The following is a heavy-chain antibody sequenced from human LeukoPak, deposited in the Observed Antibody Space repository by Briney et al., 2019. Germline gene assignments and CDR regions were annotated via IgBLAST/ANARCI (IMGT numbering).Heavy chain of an antibody. D-gene: IGHD5-24*01. CDR3: ARRRWLQLSVFDY. Sequence: GGSLRLSCAASGFIVSSNYMSWVRQAPGKGLEWVSVIYSGGSTYYADSVKGRFTISRDNSKNTLYLQMNSLRAEDTAVYYCARRRWLQLSVFDYWGQGTLVTVSS. CDR2: IYSGGST. V-gene: IGHV3-53*01. CDR1: GFIVSSNY. J-gene: IGHJ4*02.